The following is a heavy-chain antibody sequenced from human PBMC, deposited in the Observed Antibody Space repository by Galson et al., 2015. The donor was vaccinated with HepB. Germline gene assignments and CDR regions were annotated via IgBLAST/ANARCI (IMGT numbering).Heavy chain of an antibody. CDR3: AKDKNPRYDILTGYSGFVLDH. D-gene: IGHD3-9*01. CDR2: INSDGSST. J-gene: IGHJ4*02. CDR1: GFTFNTYW. V-gene: IGHV3-74*01. Sequence: SLRLSCAASGFTFNTYWMHWVRQVSGKGLVWVSRINSDGSSTSYADSVKGRFTISRDNAKNTLYLQMNSLRAEDTAVYYCAKDKNPRYDILTGYSGFVLDHWGQGTLVTVSS.